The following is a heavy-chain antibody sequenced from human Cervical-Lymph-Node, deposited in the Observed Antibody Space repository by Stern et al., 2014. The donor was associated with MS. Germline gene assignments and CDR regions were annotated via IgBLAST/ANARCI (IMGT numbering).Heavy chain of an antibody. Sequence: EVQLVESGAEVKKPGESLKISCKGSGYRFTSNWIGWGRQMPGKGLEWLGIIWPGDSDTRYSPSFQGQVTISADKSISTAYLQWSSLQASDTAIYYCARRGDSSSSGFDYWGQGTLVIVSS. CDR3: ARRGDSSSSGFDY. D-gene: IGHD6-6*01. CDR2: IWPGDSDT. V-gene: IGHV5-51*01. J-gene: IGHJ4*02. CDR1: GYRFTSNW.